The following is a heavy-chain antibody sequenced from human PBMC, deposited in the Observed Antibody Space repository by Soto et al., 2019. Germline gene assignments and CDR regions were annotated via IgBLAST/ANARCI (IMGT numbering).Heavy chain of an antibody. J-gene: IGHJ5*02. V-gene: IGHV6-1*01. CDR2: TYYRSKWYN. CDR3: AKGCPPIVVVPAAIDNWFDP. Sequence: SQTLSLTCAISGDSVSSNSAAWNWIRQSPSRGLEWLGRTYYRSKWYNDYAVSVKSRITINPDTSKNQFSLQLNSVTPEDTAVYYCAKGCPPIVVVPAAIDNWFDPWGQGTLVTVSS. CDR1: GDSVSSNSAA. D-gene: IGHD2-2*02.